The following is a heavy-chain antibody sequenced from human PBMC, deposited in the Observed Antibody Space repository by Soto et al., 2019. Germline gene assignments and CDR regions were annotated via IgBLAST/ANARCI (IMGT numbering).Heavy chain of an antibody. CDR2: IYYSGST. J-gene: IGHJ3*02. CDR3: ARETPRIVVVTANAFDI. V-gene: IGHV4-31*03. D-gene: IGHD2-21*02. Sequence: TLSLTCTVSGGSISSGGYYWSWIRQHPGKGLEWIGYIYYSGSTYYNPSLKSRVTISVDTSKNQFSLKLSSVTAADTAVYYCARETPRIVVVTANAFDIWGQGTMVTVS. CDR1: GGSISSGGYY.